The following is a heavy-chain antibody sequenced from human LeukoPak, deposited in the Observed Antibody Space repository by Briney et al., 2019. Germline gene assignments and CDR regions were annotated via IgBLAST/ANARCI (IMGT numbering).Heavy chain of an antibody. V-gene: IGHV1-69*04. CDR3: ARVRAARGAFDI. D-gene: IGHD3-10*01. CDR2: FIPTVGVT. CDR1: GGSFSGYS. J-gene: IGHJ3*02. Sequence: SVKVSCKTSGGSFSGYSFSWVRQAPGQGPEWMGRFIPTVGVTTYAQKFQGRVTITSDRSANTAYMELSSLRSEDTAVYYCARVRAARGAFDIWGQGTMVTVSS.